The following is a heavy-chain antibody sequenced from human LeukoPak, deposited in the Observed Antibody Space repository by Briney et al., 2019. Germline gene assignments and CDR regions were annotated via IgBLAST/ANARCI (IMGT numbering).Heavy chain of an antibody. Sequence: PGGSPRLSCAASGFIFSQYSMNWVRQAPGKGLEWVSHIRSSSETFYADSVKGRFTIPRDNARNSLYLQMNNLRGEDTAIYYCARDAGNSGYGCDLWGQGTLVTVSS. D-gene: IGHD5-12*01. CDR2: IRSSSET. CDR3: ARDAGNSGYGCDL. CDR1: GFIFSQYS. J-gene: IGHJ5*02. V-gene: IGHV3-48*01.